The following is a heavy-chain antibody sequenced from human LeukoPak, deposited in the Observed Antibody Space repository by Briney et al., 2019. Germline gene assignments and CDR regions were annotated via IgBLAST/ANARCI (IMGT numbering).Heavy chain of an antibody. CDR3: ARGVTGRYCSSTSCHWRAWFDP. Sequence: ASVKVSCKASGGTFSSYAISWVRQAPGQGLEWMGIINPSGGSTSYAQKFQGRVTITADESTSTAYMELSSLRSEDTAVYYCARGVTGRYCSSTSCHWRAWFDPWGQGTLVTVSS. CDR2: INPSGGST. CDR1: GGTFSSYA. J-gene: IGHJ5*02. V-gene: IGHV1-69*11. D-gene: IGHD2-2*01.